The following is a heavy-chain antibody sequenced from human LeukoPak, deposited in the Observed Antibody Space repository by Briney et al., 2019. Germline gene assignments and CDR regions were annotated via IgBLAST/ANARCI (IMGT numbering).Heavy chain of an antibody. J-gene: IGHJ4*02. D-gene: IGHD1-20*01. Sequence: ASVKVSCKASGGTFSSYAISWVRQAPGQGLEWMGGIIPIFGTANYAQKFQGRVTITADKSTSTAYMELSSLRSEDTAVYYCARGPYNWNDLYFDYWGQGTLVTVSS. CDR1: GGTFSSYA. CDR3: ARGPYNWNDLYFDY. CDR2: IIPIFGTA. V-gene: IGHV1-69*06.